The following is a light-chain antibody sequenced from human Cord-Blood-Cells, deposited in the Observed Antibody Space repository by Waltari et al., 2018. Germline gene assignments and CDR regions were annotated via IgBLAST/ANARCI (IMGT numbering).Light chain of an antibody. CDR2: AAS. V-gene: IGKV1-9*01. CDR3: QQLNSYPVT. Sequence: DIQLTQSPSFLSSSVADRVTITCRASQGISSYFALYQQKPGKAPKLLIYAASTLQSGVPSMFSGSGSGTEFTLTISSLQPEDFATYYCQQLNSYPVTFGGGTKVEIK. CDR1: QGISSY. J-gene: IGKJ4*01.